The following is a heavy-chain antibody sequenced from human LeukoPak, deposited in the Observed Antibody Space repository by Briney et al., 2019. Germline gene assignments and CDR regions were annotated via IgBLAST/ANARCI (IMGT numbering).Heavy chain of an antibody. J-gene: IGHJ5*02. CDR3: AAAIQNYDSSGFDWFDP. V-gene: IGHV1-58*01. D-gene: IGHD3-22*01. CDR1: GFTFISSA. CDR2: IVVGSGNT. Sequence: SVKVSCKTSGFTFISSAVQWVRQARGQRLEWIGWIVVGSGNTNYAQKFQERVTITRDMSTSTAYMELSSLRSEDTAVYYCAAAIQNYDSSGFDWFDPWGQGTLVTVSS.